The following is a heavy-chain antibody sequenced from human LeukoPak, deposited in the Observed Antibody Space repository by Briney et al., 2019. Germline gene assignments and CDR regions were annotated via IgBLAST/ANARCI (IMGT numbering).Heavy chain of an antibody. CDR2: IYYSGST. J-gene: IGHJ4*02. V-gene: IGHV4-30-4*01. D-gene: IGHD5-18*01. Sequence: PSETLSLTCTVSGGSNSSGDYYWSWIRQPPGKGLEWIGYIYYSGSTYYNPSLKSRVTISVDTSKNQFSLKLSSVTAADTAVYYCARSVYSYGGKVDYWGQGTLVTVSS. CDR3: ARSVYSYGGKVDY. CDR1: GGSNSSGDYY.